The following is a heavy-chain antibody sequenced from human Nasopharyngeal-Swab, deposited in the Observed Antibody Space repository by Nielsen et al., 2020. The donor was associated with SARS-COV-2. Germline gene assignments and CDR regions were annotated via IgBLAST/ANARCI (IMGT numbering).Heavy chain of an antibody. CDR2: IWYDGSNK. V-gene: IGHV3-33*01. D-gene: IGHD5-12*01. CDR1: GFTFSSYG. CDR3: ARDDIGYYYGMDV. J-gene: IGHJ6*02. Sequence: LSLTCAASGFTFSSYGMHWVRQAPGKGLEWVAVIWYDGSNKYYADSVKGRFTISRDNSKNTLYLQMNSLRAEDTAVYYCARDDIGYYYGMDVWGQGTTVTVSS.